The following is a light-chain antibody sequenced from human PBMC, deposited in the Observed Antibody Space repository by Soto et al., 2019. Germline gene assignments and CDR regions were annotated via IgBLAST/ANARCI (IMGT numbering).Light chain of an antibody. CDR1: SSDVGSYNL. V-gene: IGLV2-23*03. CDR2: EGR. Sequence: QFGLTETAFVSGSSGKRITISCTGTSSDVGSYNLVSRYQQHPGKAPKLVIYEGRKRPSGVSNRFSGSKSGNTASMTISGLQAEDEADYYCWSYACSSTFLVVVGTGTKVTVL. J-gene: IGLJ1*01. CDR3: WSYACSSTFLVV.